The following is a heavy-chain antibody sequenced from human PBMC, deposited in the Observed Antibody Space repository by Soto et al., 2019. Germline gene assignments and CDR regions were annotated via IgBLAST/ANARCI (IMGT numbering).Heavy chain of an antibody. CDR1: GYSFTSYN. J-gene: IGHJ4*02. D-gene: IGHD2-2*01. Sequence: QVQLEQSGTEVKEPGASVKVSCKASGYSFTSYNINWVRQTTGQGLELIGWVNPSNGDAGLAQRFQGRVTMSSDTSITTAFVEVSSLAPEDAAIYFCARAPRPAAIAVLDHWGQGTLVSVSS. CDR3: ARAPRPAAIAVLDH. V-gene: IGHV1-8*01. CDR2: VNPSNGDA.